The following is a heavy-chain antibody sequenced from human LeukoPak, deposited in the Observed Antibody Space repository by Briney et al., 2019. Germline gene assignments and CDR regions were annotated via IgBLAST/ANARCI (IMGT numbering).Heavy chain of an antibody. CDR3: AKDPGVGSSGWKLNWFDP. CDR1: GFTFSSYA. Sequence: GGSLRLSCAASGFTFSSYAMSWVRQAPGKGLEWVSAISGSGGSTYYADSVKGRFTISRDNSKNTLYLQMNSLRAEDTAVYYCAKDPGVGSSGWKLNWFDPWGQGTLVTVSS. CDR2: ISGSGGST. D-gene: IGHD6-19*01. J-gene: IGHJ5*02. V-gene: IGHV3-23*01.